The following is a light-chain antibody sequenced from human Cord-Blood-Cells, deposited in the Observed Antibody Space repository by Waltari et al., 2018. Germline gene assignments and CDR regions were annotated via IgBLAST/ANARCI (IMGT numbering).Light chain of an antibody. V-gene: IGKV1-39*01. Sequence: DIQMTHSPSSLSASVGDRVTITCRASQSISSYLNWYQQKPGKAPKLLIYAASSLQSGVPSRFSGSGSGTDFTLTISSLQPEDFATDYCQQSYSTPWTFGQGTKVEIK. J-gene: IGKJ1*01. CDR1: QSISSY. CDR3: QQSYSTPWT. CDR2: AAS.